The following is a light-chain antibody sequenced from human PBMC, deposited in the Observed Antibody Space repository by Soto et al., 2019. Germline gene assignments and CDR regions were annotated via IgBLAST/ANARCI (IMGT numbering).Light chain of an antibody. J-gene: IGKJ2*01. CDR1: QSISTH. V-gene: IGKV1-39*01. Sequence: EIQMTQSPSSLSASVGDRVTITCRASQSISTHLNWYLHKPGKAPKVLIYAASSLQTGVPSRFSGSGSGTDFTLTIRSVQPEDSATYYCQQSYATPHTFGQGTKREI. CDR2: AAS. CDR3: QQSYATPHT.